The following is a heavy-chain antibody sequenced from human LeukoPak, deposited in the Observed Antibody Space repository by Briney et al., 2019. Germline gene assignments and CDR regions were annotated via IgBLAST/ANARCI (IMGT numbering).Heavy chain of an antibody. CDR1: GDSITYFY. CDR2: VSSSGST. V-gene: IGHV4-4*07. J-gene: IGHJ4*02. D-gene: IGHD1-26*01. CDR3: ARDIDDVGALLDF. Sequence: SETLSLTCSVSGDSITYFYWSWIRQAAGKGLEWIGRVSSSGSTDYNASLKSRVTMSVDTSKNQLSLKVISVTAADTAVYYCARDIDDVGALLDFWGQGTLVTVSS.